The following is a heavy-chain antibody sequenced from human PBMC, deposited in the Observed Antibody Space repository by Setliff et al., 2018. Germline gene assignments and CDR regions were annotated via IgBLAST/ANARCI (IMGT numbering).Heavy chain of an antibody. Sequence: PGGSLRLSCGASGFTFSTYWMSWVRQAPGKGLEWVANIKQDGSEKYYVDSVKGRFTISKDNAKNSLYLQMNSLRAEDTAVYYCARALNWFDPWGQGTLVTVSS. CDR3: ARALNWFDP. CDR2: IKQDGSEK. CDR1: GFTFSTYW. J-gene: IGHJ5*02. V-gene: IGHV3-7*01.